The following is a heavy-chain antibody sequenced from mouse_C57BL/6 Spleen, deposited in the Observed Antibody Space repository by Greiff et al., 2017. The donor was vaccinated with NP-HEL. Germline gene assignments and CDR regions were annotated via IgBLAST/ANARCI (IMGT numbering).Heavy chain of an antibody. CDR3: ARNYDGYYEGYAMDY. CDR1: GYTFTSYG. CDR2: IYPRSGNT. Sequence: QVQLQQSGAELARPGASVKLSCKASGYTFTSYGISWVKQRPGQGLEWIGEIYPRSGNTYYNEKFKGKATLTADKSSSTAYMELRSLTSEDSAVYFCARNYDGYYEGYAMDYWGQGTSVTVSS. D-gene: IGHD2-3*01. J-gene: IGHJ4*01. V-gene: IGHV1-81*01.